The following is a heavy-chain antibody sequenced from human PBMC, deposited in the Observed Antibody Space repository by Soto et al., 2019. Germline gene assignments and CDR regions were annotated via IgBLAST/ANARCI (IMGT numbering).Heavy chain of an antibody. Sequence: PSETLSLTCTVSGGSPTTDSWTWSWIRKPPGKGLEWIGYVYNSGKTVYNPSLKSRVTISVDTSKNQFSLRLESVTATDTAVYFCARREAGPGSWFDPWGQGTLVTVSS. CDR1: GGSPTTDSW. D-gene: IGHD6-19*01. CDR3: ARREAGPGSWFDP. V-gene: IGHV4-4*08. J-gene: IGHJ5*02. CDR2: VYNSGKT.